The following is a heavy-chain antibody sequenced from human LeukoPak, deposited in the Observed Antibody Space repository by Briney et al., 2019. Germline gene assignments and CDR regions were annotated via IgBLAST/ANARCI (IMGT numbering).Heavy chain of an antibody. CDR1: GYTFTTYC. D-gene: IGHD4-23*01. V-gene: IGHV1-46*01. Sequence: ASVKVSCKAPGYTFTTYCIHWVRQAPGQGLEWMGTINPSAGNRNYAQKFQGRVTMTRDTSTSTVYMELSSLRSEDTAVYYCARDQGGNPFRLDYWGQGTLVTVSS. J-gene: IGHJ4*02. CDR3: ARDQGGNPFRLDY. CDR2: INPSAGNR.